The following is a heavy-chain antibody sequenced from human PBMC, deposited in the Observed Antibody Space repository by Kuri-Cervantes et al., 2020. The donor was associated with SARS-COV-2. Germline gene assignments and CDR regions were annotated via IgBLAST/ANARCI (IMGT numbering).Heavy chain of an antibody. CDR3: AKDRVWSSFGYYYYYMDV. V-gene: IGHV3-33*06. D-gene: IGHD1-26*01. Sequence: GGSLRLSCAASGFTFSSYGMHWVRQAPGKGLEWAAVIWYDGSNKYYADSVKGRFTISRDNSKNTLYLQMNSLRAEDTAVYYCAKDRVWSSFGYYYYYMDVWGKGTTVTVSS. CDR2: IWYDGSNK. J-gene: IGHJ6*03. CDR1: GFTFSSYG.